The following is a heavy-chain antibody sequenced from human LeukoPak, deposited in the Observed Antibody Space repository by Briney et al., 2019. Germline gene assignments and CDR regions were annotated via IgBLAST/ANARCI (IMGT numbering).Heavy chain of an antibody. CDR1: GFTFSSYA. D-gene: IGHD6-6*01. V-gene: IGHV3-23*01. J-gene: IGHJ4*02. CDR2: ISGSGGST. Sequence: PGGSLRLSCAASGFTFSSYAMSWVRQAPGKGLEWVSAISGSGGSTYYADSVKGRFTISRDNSKNTLYLQMNSLRAEDTAVYYCAKTAIAARLQTTHFDYWGQATLVTVSS. CDR3: AKTAIAARLQTTHFDY.